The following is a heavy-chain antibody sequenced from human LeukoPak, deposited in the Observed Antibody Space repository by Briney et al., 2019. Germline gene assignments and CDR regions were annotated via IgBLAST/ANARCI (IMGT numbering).Heavy chain of an antibody. Sequence: PSETLSLTCTVSGDSIHSFYWSWVRQPPGKGLEWIGYIYYCGSTNYNPSLKSRITISVDTSKNQFSLRLSSVTAADTAIYYCARRKTRGGPIDSWGQGTLVTVSS. CDR2: IYYCGST. CDR1: GDSIHSFY. J-gene: IGHJ5*01. V-gene: IGHV4-59*08. D-gene: IGHD3-16*01. CDR3: ARRKTRGGPIDS.